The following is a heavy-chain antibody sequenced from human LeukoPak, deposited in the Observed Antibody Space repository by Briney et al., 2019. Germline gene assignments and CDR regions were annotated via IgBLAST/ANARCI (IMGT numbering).Heavy chain of an antibody. CDR2: ISWNSGSI. V-gene: IGHV3-9*01. Sequence: GRSLRLSCAASGFTFDDYAMHWVRQAPGKGVEWVSGISWNSGSIGYADSVKGRFTISRDNAKNSLYLQMNSLRAGDTALYYCAKTSRGYSYGSYYYYGMDVWGQGTTVTVSS. D-gene: IGHD5-18*01. CDR1: GFTFDDYA. CDR3: AKTSRGYSYGSYYYYGMDV. J-gene: IGHJ6*02.